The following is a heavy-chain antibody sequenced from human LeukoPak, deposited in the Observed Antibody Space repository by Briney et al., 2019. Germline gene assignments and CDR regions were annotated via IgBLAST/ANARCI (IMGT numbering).Heavy chain of an antibody. Sequence: SETLSLTCTVSGGSISSYYWSWIRQPPGKGLEWIGYIYYSGSTNYNPSLKSRVTISVDTSKNQFSLKLSSVTGADTAVYYCARTSGDAFDIWGQGTMVTVSS. CDR3: ARTSGDAFDI. CDR1: GGSISSYY. J-gene: IGHJ3*02. V-gene: IGHV4-59*01. CDR2: IYYSGST.